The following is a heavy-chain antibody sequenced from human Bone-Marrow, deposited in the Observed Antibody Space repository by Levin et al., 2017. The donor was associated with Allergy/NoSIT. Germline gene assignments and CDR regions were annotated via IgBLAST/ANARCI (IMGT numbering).Heavy chain of an antibody. CDR2: IYYSGST. CDR1: GGSISSSSYY. V-gene: IGHV4-39*01. Sequence: SQTLSLTCTVSGGSISSSSYYWGWIRQPPGKGLEWIGSIYYSGSTYYNPSLKSRVTISVDTSKNQFSLKLSSVTAADTAVYYCARLKPETTSPLYWYFDLWGRGTLVTVSS. CDR3: ARLKPETTSPLYWYFDL. D-gene: IGHD4-17*01. J-gene: IGHJ2*01.